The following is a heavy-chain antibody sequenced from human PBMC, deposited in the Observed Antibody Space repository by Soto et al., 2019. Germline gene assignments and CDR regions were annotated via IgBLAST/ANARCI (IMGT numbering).Heavy chain of an antibody. Sequence: QVQLQESGPGLVKPSETLSLTCTVSGGSVTGYHWSWIRQPPGKGLEWIGYILYSGSTKYNPSLRSRVAISVDTSKNQVPLNLSSVMASDTAVYYCAGYMAGVGGRGYWGQGNLVTVSS. J-gene: IGHJ4*02. CDR2: ILYSGST. D-gene: IGHD5-12*01. V-gene: IGHV4-59*02. CDR1: GGSVTGYH. CDR3: AGYMAGVGGRGY.